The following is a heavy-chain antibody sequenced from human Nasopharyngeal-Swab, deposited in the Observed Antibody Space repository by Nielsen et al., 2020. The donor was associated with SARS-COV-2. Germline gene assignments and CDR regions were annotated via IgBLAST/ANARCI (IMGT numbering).Heavy chain of an antibody. Sequence: VRQMPGKGLEWVAVISYDGSNKYYADSVKGRLTISRDNSKNTLYLQMNSLRAEDTAVYYCAKGGAYYDILTGFFDYWGQGTLVTVSS. J-gene: IGHJ4*02. CDR3: AKGGAYYDILTGFFDY. CDR2: ISYDGSNK. D-gene: IGHD3-9*01. V-gene: IGHV3-30*18.